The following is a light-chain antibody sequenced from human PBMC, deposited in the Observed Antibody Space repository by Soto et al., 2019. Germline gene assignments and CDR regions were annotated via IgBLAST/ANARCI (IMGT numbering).Light chain of an antibody. CDR3: SSFTSSSTRV. J-gene: IGLJ1*01. Sequence: QSSLTHPASVSGSPGQSITISCTGTSSDVGGYNYVSWYQQHPGKAPKLIIYEVTNRPSGISNRFSGSKSDNTASLTIAGLQSEDEAEYFCSSFTSSSTRVFGTGTKVTVL. CDR2: EVT. V-gene: IGLV2-14*03. CDR1: SSDVGGYNY.